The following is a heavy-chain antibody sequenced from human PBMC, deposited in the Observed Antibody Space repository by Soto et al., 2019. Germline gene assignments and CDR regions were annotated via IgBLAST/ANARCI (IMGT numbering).Heavy chain of an antibody. J-gene: IGHJ4*02. CDR3: ARGYSHYAH. Sequence: SSETLSLTCTVSGGSVSRDSNFWSWIRQPPGKGLEWIGYIYYSGPSRYNPSLESRVTISIDSSKNQVSLALTSVTAADTAVYYCARGYSHYAHWGRGTLVTVSS. CDR1: GGSVSRDSNF. V-gene: IGHV4-61*01. CDR2: IYYSGPS. D-gene: IGHD4-4*01.